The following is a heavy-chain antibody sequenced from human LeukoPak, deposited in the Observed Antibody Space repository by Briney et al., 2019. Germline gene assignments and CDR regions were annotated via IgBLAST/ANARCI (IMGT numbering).Heavy chain of an antibody. CDR2: ISGSSGNT. CDR3: AKDAPYYYDSSGYGGAFDI. V-gene: IGHV3-23*01. J-gene: IGHJ3*02. Sequence: GGSLRLSCAASRFAFSSYAMTWVRQAPGKGLEWVSTISGSSGNTYYADSVKGRFTISRDNSKNTLYLQINSLRAEDTAVYYCAKDAPYYYDSSGYGGAFDIWGQGTMVTVSS. D-gene: IGHD3-22*01. CDR1: RFAFSSYA.